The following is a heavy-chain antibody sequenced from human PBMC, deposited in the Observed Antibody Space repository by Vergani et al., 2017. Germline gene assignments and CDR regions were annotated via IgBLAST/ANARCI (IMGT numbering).Heavy chain of an antibody. J-gene: IGHJ4*02. D-gene: IGHD6-6*01. CDR2: VYFTGST. V-gene: IGHV4-4*07. Sequence: QVQLQESGPGLVKSSQTLSLTCRVSGVSINSRYYWTWVRQPAGKGLQWLGRVYFTGSTNYNPSLRSRLSLSIDTSLNEFSLKLHSVSADDSAMYFCARAEFSTNFYGQSYYLDYWGQGIPVTDSS. CDR1: GVSINSRYY. CDR3: ARAEFSTNFYGQSYYLDY.